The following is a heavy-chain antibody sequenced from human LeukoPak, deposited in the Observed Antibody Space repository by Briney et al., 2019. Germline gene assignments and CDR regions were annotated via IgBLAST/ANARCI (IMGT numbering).Heavy chain of an antibody. J-gene: IGHJ6*03. CDR3: ARVGVGASYYYYYMDV. CDR2: ISAYNGNT. Sequence: ASVKVSCKASGYTFTSYGISWVRQAPGQGLEWMGWISAYNGNTNYAQKLQGRVTMTTDTSTSTAYMELRSLRSDDTAVYYCARVGVGASYYYYYMDVWGIGTTVTVSS. V-gene: IGHV1-18*01. CDR1: GYTFTSYG. D-gene: IGHD1-26*01.